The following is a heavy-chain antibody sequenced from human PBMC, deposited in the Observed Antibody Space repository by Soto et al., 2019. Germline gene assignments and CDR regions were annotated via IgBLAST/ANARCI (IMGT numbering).Heavy chain of an antibody. Sequence: SLKVSCKASGGTFSSYAISWVRQAPGQGLEWMGGIIPIFGTANYAQKFQGRVTITADESTSTAYMELSSLRSEDTAVYYCYIVVVTANTSQYYFDYWGQGTLVTVSS. CDR1: GGTFSSYA. V-gene: IGHV1-69*13. CDR3: YIVVVTANTSQYYFDY. D-gene: IGHD2-21*02. J-gene: IGHJ4*02. CDR2: IIPIFGTA.